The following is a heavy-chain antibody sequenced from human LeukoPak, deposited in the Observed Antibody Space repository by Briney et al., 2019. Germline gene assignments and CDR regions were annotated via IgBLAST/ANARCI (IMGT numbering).Heavy chain of an antibody. Sequence: TSSETLSLTCAVHGGSFSGYYWSWIRQPPGKGLEWIGEINHSGSTNYNPSLKSRVTMSVDTSKNQFSLKLTSVTAADTAVYYCARHPDYYYYGMDVWGQGTTVTVSS. V-gene: IGHV4-34*01. CDR2: INHSGST. CDR3: ARHPDYYYYGMDV. J-gene: IGHJ6*02. CDR1: GGSFSGYY.